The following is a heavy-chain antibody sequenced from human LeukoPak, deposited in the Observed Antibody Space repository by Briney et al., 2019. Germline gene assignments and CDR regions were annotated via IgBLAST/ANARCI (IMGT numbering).Heavy chain of an antibody. Sequence: SETLSLTCTVSGGSISSYYWSWIRQPAGKGLEWIGRIHTSGSTNYNPSLKSRVTMSVDTSKNQFSLKLSSVTAADTAVYYCARETYYYDSSGYYSDLYYFDYWGQGTLVTVSS. D-gene: IGHD3-22*01. CDR2: IHTSGST. CDR3: ARETYYYDSSGYYSDLYYFDY. J-gene: IGHJ4*02. CDR1: GGSISSYY. V-gene: IGHV4-4*07.